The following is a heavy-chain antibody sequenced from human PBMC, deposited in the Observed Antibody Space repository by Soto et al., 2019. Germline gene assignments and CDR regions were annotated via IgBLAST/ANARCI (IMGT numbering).Heavy chain of an antibody. CDR1: GGTFSSYT. CDR2: IIPILGIA. V-gene: IGHV1-69*02. CDR3: ASPYRSGGSCSSDY. Sequence: VASVKVSCKASGGTFSSYTISWVRQAPGQGLEWMGRIIPILGIANYAQKFQGRVAITADKSTSTAYMELSSLRSEDTAVYYCASPYRSGGSCSSDYWGQGTLVTVSS. D-gene: IGHD2-15*01. J-gene: IGHJ4*02.